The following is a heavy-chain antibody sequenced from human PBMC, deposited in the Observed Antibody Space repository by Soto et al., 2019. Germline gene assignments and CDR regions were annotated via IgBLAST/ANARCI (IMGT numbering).Heavy chain of an antibody. D-gene: IGHD6-19*01. CDR1: GGSINYSTYY. Sequence: QLQLQESGPGLVKPSETLSLTCTVSGGSINYSTYYWGWIRQPPGKGLEWIGSIYYSGTAYYNPSLKSRVTISVDTSKNQFSVKLTSVTATDTAVYYCARIDSSGGWPHCYFDLWGRGTLVTVSS. CDR2: IYYSGTA. CDR3: ARIDSSGGWPHCYFDL. J-gene: IGHJ2*01. V-gene: IGHV4-39*01.